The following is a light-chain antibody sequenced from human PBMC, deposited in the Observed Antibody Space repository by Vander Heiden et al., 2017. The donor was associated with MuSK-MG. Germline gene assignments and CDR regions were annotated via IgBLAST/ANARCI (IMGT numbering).Light chain of an antibody. CDR1: QGISNY. CDR2: AAS. CDR3: QKWNSDPRGFT. Sequence: DIQMTQSPSSLSASVEDRVTITCRASQGISNYLAWYQQKPGKGPKLLIYAASTLQSGVPSRFSGSGSGTDFTLTISSLQPEDVATYYCQKWNSDPRGFTFGHGTKVDIK. V-gene: IGKV1-27*01. J-gene: IGKJ3*01.